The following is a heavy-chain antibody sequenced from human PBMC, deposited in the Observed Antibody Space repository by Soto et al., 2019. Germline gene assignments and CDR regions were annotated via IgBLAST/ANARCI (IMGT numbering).Heavy chain of an antibody. CDR3: AGGYSSGWYDAFDI. CDR1: GYTFTSYY. J-gene: IGHJ3*02. V-gene: IGHV1-46*01. CDR2: INPSGGST. Sequence: ASVKVSCKASGYTFTSYYMHWVRQAPGQGLEWMGIINPSGGSTSYARKSQGRATMTRDTSTSTVYMELSSLRSEDTAVYYCAGGYSSGWYDAFDIWGQGTMVTV. D-gene: IGHD6-19*01.